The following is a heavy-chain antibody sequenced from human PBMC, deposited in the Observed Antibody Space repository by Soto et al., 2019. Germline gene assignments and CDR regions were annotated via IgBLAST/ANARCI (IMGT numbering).Heavy chain of an antibody. CDR3: ATDGGSIAAAQIYYYYVLDV. CDR2: FDPEDGET. Sequence: ASVKVSCKVSGYTLTELSMHWVRQAPGKGLEWMGGFDPEDGETIYAQKFQGRVTMTEDTSTDTAYMELSSLRSEDTAVYYCATDGGSIAAAQIYYYYVLDVWGQGTTVTSP. D-gene: IGHD6-13*01. J-gene: IGHJ6*02. CDR1: GYTLTELS. V-gene: IGHV1-24*01.